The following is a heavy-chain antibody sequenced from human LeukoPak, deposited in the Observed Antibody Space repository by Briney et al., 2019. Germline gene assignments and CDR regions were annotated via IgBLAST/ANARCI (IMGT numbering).Heavy chain of an antibody. Sequence: SQTLSLTCTVSGDSISSDDYYWSWIRQPPGKGLEWIGYIYYSGSTYYNPSLKSRVTISVDTSKNQFSLKLSSVTAADTAVYYCARVSDCGSTTCLFDYWGQGTLVTVSS. D-gene: IGHD2-2*01. CDR1: GDSISSDDYY. J-gene: IGHJ4*02. V-gene: IGHV4-30-4*01. CDR2: IYYSGST. CDR3: ARVSDCGSTTCLFDY.